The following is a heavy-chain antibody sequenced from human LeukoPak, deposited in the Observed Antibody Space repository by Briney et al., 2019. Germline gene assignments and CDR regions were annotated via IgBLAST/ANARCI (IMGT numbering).Heavy chain of an antibody. V-gene: IGHV3-23*01. CDR1: GFTFSSYA. CDR2: I. CDR3: AKDRSPDRAGVLEDNWFDL. D-gene: IGHD1-1*01. J-gene: IGHJ5*02. Sequence: GASLRLSCAASGFTFSSYAMSWVRQAPGKGLEWVSAIKGRFTISRDTSKKTLYLQMNSLRAEDTAVYYCAKDRSPDRAGVLEDNWFDLWGQGTLVTVSS.